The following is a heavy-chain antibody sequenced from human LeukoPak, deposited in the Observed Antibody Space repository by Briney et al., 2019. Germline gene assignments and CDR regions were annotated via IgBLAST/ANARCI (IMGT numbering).Heavy chain of an antibody. CDR2: INPSGGST. CDR1: GYTFTSYY. Sequence: ASVKVSCKASGYTFTSYYMHWVRQAPGQGLEWMGIINPSGGSTSYAQKFQGRVTMTRDTSTSTVYMELSSLRSEDTAVYCCARTHTLWFGELFTTLDYYYYYGMDVWGQGTTVTVSS. D-gene: IGHD3-10*01. V-gene: IGHV1-46*01. CDR3: ARTHTLWFGELFTTLDYYYYYGMDV. J-gene: IGHJ6*02.